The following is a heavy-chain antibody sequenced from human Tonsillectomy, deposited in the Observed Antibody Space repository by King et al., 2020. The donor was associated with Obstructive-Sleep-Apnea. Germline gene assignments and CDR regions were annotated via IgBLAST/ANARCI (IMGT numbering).Heavy chain of an antibody. CDR1: GLTFNSYA. CDR2: MVDSVVGP. J-gene: IGHJ4*02. Sequence: VQLVESGVGLVQPGGSLRLSCSASGLTFNSYAMSWVRQAPGKGLVWGSTMVDSVVGPYYADSVKGRCTISRENSRNTLYLQMNSLRAEDTAVYYCAKTCGRSCPGANFDYWGQGTLVTVSS. V-gene: IGHV3-23*04. CDR3: AKTCGRSCPGANFDY. D-gene: IGHD6-13*01.